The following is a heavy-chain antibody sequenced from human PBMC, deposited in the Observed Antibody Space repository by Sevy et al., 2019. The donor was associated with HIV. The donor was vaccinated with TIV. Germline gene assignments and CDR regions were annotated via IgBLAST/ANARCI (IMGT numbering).Heavy chain of an antibody. V-gene: IGHV3-33*03. CDR3: AKVLNSQINTDDTLDT. D-gene: IGHD1-7*01. Sequence: GGSLRLSCKATGFSLINYAINWVRQAPGMGLEWVAVMTFDGSNQYYADSVKGRFTISRDTSTNTVYLQMNSLRADDTALYYGAKVLNSQINTDDTLDTWGLRTMVTVSS. CDR1: GFSLINYA. J-gene: IGHJ3*02. CDR2: MTFDGSNQ.